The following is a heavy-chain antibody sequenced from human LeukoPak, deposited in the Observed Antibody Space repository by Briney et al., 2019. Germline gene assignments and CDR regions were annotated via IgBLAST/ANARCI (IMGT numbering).Heavy chain of an antibody. Sequence: SETLSLTCTVSGGSISSSSYYWTWIRQPAGKGLEWIGRIYTSGSSNYNPSLKSRVTMSVDTSKNQFSLKLSSVTAADTAAYYCAVGYSSSWSDYWGQGILVTVSS. CDR2: IYTSGSS. D-gene: IGHD6-13*01. J-gene: IGHJ4*02. CDR3: AVGYSSSWSDY. CDR1: GGSISSSSYY. V-gene: IGHV4-61*02.